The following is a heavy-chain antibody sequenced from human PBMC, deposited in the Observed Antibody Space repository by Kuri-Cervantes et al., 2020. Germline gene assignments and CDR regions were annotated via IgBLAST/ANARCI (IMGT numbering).Heavy chain of an antibody. CDR3: ARATGYTFDY. CDR2: IKQDGSEK. D-gene: IGHD5-12*01. J-gene: IGHJ4*02. V-gene: IGHV3-7*04. Sequence: GGSLRLSCAAPGFIFSSYAMSWVRQAPGKGLEWVANIKQDGSEKYYVDSVKGRFTISRDNAKNSLYLQMNSLRAEDTAVYYCARATGYTFDYWGQGTLVTVSS. CDR1: GFIFSSYA.